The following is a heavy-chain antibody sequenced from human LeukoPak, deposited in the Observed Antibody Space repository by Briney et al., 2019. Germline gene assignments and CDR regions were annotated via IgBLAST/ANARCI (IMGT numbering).Heavy chain of an antibody. J-gene: IGHJ6*02. D-gene: IGHD2-15*01. CDR3: ARSCSGGSCYDYFGMDV. Sequence: SETLSLTCTVSGGSISSYYWSWIRQPAGKGLEWIGRIYTSGSTNYNPSLKSRVTMSVDTSKNQFSLKLSSVTAADTAVYYCARSCSGGSCYDYFGMDVWGQGTTVTVSS. CDR1: GGSISSYY. CDR2: IYTSGST. V-gene: IGHV4-4*07.